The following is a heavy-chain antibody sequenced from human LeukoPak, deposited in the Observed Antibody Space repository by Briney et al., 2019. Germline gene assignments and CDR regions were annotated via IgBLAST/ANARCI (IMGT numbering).Heavy chain of an antibody. CDR1: GYTFTGYY. J-gene: IGHJ4*02. D-gene: IGHD4-11*01. CDR2: INPNSGGT. V-gene: IGHV1-2*02. Sequence: GASVKVSCKASGYTFTGYYMHWVRQAPGQGLEWMGWINPNSGGTNYAQKFQGRVTMTRDTSISTAYMELSRLRSDDTAVYYCAREHDYSNYSASNYWGQGTLVTVSS. CDR3: AREHDYSNYSASNY.